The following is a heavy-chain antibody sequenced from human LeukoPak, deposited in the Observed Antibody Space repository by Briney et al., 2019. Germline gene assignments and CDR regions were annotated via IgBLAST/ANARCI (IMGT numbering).Heavy chain of an antibody. V-gene: IGHV4-59*08. CDR3: ARADTIFGVVKNRWFDP. D-gene: IGHD3-3*01. J-gene: IGHJ5*02. CDR1: GGSISSYY. CDR2: IYYSGST. Sequence: PSETLSLTCTVSGGSISSYYWSWIRQPPGKGLEWIGYIYYSGSTNYNPSLKSRVTISVDTSKNQFSLKLSSVTAADTAVYYCARADTIFGVVKNRWFDPWGQGTLVTVSS.